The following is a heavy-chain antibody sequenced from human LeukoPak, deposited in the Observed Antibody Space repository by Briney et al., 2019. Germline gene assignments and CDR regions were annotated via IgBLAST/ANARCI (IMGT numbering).Heavy chain of an antibody. CDR1: GFTFSSYS. V-gene: IGHV3-21*01. CDR2: ISSSSSYI. CDR3: ASTLMGNYDFWSGYPKGYFDY. D-gene: IGHD3-3*01. Sequence: GGSLRLSCAASGFTFSSYSMNWVRQAPGKGLEWVSSISSSSSYIYYADSVKGRFTISRDNAKNSLYLQMNSLRAEDTAVYYCASTLMGNYDFWSGYPKGYFDYWGQGTLVTVSS. J-gene: IGHJ4*02.